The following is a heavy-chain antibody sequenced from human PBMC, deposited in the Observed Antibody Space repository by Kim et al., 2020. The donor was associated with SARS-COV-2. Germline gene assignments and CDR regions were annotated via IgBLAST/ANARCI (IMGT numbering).Heavy chain of an antibody. Sequence: YNPSLKRRVTIVVDTSKNQFSLTLSSVTAADTAVYYCARAQTGTTSLFDYWGQGTLVTVSS. J-gene: IGHJ4*02. D-gene: IGHD1-7*01. CDR3: ARAQTGTTSLFDY. V-gene: IGHV4-59*01.